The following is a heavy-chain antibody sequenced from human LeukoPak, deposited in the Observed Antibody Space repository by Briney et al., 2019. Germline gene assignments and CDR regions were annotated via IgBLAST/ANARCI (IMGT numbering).Heavy chain of an antibody. V-gene: IGHV3-30*04. CDR2: ISYDGSNK. CDR3: ARSYSWLAPFDY. J-gene: IGHJ4*02. D-gene: IGHD6-19*01. CDR1: GFTFSSYA. Sequence: GGSLRLSCAASGFTFSSYAMHWVRQAPGTGLEWVAVISYDGSNKYYADSVKGRFTISRDNSKNTLYLQMNSLRAEDTAVYYCARSYSWLAPFDYWGQGTLVTVSS.